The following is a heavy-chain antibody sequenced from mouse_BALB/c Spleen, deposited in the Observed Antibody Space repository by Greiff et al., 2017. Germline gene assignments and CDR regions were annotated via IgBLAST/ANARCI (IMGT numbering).Heavy chain of an antibody. D-gene: IGHD2-3*01. CDR1: GYSFTSYW. J-gene: IGHJ2*01. CDR3: ARFGDGYYPDY. CDR2: IDPSDSET. Sequence: VQLQQSGPQLVRPGASVKISCKASGYSFTSYWMHWVKQRPGQGLEWIGMIDPSDSETRLNQKFKDKATLTVDKSSSTAYMQLSSPTSEDSAVYYCARFGDGYYPDYWGQGTTLTVSS. V-gene: IGHV1S126*01.